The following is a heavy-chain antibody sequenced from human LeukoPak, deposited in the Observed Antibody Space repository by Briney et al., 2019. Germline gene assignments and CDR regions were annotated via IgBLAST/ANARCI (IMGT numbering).Heavy chain of an antibody. CDR1: GASISSVTYY. CDR2: FDYSGST. CDR3: AGPKFYDFVY. V-gene: IGHV4-39*01. J-gene: IGHJ4*02. Sequence: SETLSLTCTVSGASISSVTYYWGWIRQPPGKGLEWIGSFDYSGSTYYSPSLKSRVTISVDTSKNQFSLKLSSVTAADTAVYYCAGPKFYDFVYWGQGTLVTVSS. D-gene: IGHD2/OR15-2a*01.